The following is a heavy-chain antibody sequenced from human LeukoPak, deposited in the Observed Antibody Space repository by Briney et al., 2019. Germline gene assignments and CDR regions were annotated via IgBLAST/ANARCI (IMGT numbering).Heavy chain of an antibody. Sequence: PGGPLRLSCAASGFTFGSYGMSWVRQAPGKGLEWVSAISGSGGSTYYADSVKGRFTISRDNSKNTLYLQMNSLRAEDTAVYYCAKDLSSSSSGYGPWAYWGQGTLVTVSS. J-gene: IGHJ4*02. V-gene: IGHV3-23*01. CDR1: GFTFGSYG. CDR3: AKDLSSSSSGYGPWAY. CDR2: ISGSGGST. D-gene: IGHD3-22*01.